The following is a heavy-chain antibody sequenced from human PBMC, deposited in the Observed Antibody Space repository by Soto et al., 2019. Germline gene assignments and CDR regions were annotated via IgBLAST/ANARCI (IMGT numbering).Heavy chain of an antibody. Sequence: HPGGSLRLSCAASGLTFSSYWMHWVRQAPGKGLVWVSRINSDGSSINYADSVKGLFTISRDNAKNTLYLHMNSLRADYTAVYYCAKDITGVAEGVHSWGQGTLVTVSS. CDR1: GLTFSSYW. D-gene: IGHD3-3*01. CDR2: INSDGSSI. CDR3: AKDITGVAEGVHS. J-gene: IGHJ4*02. V-gene: IGHV3-74*01.